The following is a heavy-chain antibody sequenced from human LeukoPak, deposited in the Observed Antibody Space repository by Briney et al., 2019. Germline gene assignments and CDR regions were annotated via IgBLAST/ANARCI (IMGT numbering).Heavy chain of an antibody. J-gene: IGHJ4*02. V-gene: IGHV3-9*01. CDR1: GFTFDDYA. CDR3: AKDMSPYGGNFDY. CDR2: ISWNSGSI. Sequence: GRSLRLSCAASGFTFDDYAMHWVRQAPGKGLEWVSGISWNSGSIGYADSVKGRFTISRDNAKNSLYLQMNSLRAEDTALYYCAKDMSPYGGNFDYWGQGTLVTVSS. D-gene: IGHD4-23*01.